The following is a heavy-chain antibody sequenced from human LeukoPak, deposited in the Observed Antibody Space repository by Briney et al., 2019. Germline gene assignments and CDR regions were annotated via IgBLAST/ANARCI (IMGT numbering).Heavy chain of an antibody. CDR3: TRHGGGDYGLPSDY. J-gene: IGHJ4*02. CDR2: IRNKANSYAT. D-gene: IGHD4-17*01. V-gene: IGHV3-73*01. CDR1: GFTFSNAW. Sequence: GGSLRLSCAASGFTFSNAWMSWVRQAPGKGLEWVGRIRNKANSYATAYAASVKGRFTISRDDSKNTAYLQMNSLKTEDTAVYYCTRHGGGDYGLPSDYWGQGTLVTVSS.